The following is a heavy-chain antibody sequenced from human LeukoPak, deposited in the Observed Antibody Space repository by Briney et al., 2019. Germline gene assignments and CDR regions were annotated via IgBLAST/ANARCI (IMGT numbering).Heavy chain of an antibody. Sequence: GGSLGLSCAASGFTFSSYAMSWVRQAPGKGLEWVSAISGSGGSTYYADSVKGRFTISRDNSKNTLYLQMNSLRAEDTAVYYCAKDGGSSSWFRKGDYWGQGTLVTVSS. D-gene: IGHD6-13*01. CDR3: AKDGGSSSWFRKGDY. J-gene: IGHJ4*02. V-gene: IGHV3-23*01. CDR1: GFTFSSYA. CDR2: ISGSGGST.